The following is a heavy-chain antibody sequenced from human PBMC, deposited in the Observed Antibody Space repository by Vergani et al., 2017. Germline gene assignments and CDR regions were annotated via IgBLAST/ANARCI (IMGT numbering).Heavy chain of an antibody. V-gene: IGHV4-39*02. Sequence: QVQLQESGPGLVRPSQTLSLTCNVSGGSISRSHYYWGFIRQPPGKGLEWIGSISSSGSPYYNPTLKSRLAFSVDTSKNLFSLRLKSVTATDTGMYYCARPVGPSAIADGYHVWGQGTMVTVS. CDR2: ISSSGSP. D-gene: IGHD3-10*01. J-gene: IGHJ3*01. CDR3: ARPVGPSAIADGYHV. CDR1: GGSISRSHYY.